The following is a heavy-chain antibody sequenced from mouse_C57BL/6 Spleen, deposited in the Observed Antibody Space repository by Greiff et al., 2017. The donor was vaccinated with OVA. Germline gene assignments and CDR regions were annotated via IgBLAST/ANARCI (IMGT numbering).Heavy chain of an antibody. CDR2: IYLGNGYT. D-gene: IGHD2-2*01. CDR1: GYTFTSYG. V-gene: IGHV1-58*01. J-gene: IGHJ1*03. Sequence: EVKLQESGAELVRPGSSVKMSCKTSGYTFTSYGINWVKQRPGQGLEWIGYIYLGNGYTEYNEKFKGKATLTSDTSSSTAYMQLSSLTSEDSAIYFCARGGYDWYFDVWGTGTTVTVSS. CDR3: ARGGYDWYFDV.